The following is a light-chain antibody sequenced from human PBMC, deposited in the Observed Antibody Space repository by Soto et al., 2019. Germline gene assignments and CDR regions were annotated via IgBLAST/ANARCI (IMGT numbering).Light chain of an antibody. CDR1: QSVSSS. J-gene: IGKJ2*01. CDR2: DAS. CDR3: QQYNNWPQT. V-gene: IGKV3-15*01. Sequence: ILMTQSPATLSVSPGERVTLSCRASQSVSSSLAWYQQQPGQAPRLLIYDASTRATGIPARFSGGGSGTDFTLTISRLQSEDVAVYYCQQYNNWPQTFGQGTRLEI.